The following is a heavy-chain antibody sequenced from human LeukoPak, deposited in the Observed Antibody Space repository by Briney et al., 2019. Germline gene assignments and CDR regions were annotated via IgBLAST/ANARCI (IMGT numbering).Heavy chain of an antibody. J-gene: IGHJ4*02. CDR3: AKGVTSAGTGRDFDY. Sequence: QTGGSLRLSCAASGFTFSNYAMSWVRQAPGKGLEWVSTISGSGDGPYYADSVKGRFSISRDNSKNTLYLQMNNLRAEDTAVFYCAKGVTSAGTGRDFDYWGQGTLVTVSS. CDR2: ISGSGDGP. CDR1: GFTFSNYA. V-gene: IGHV3-23*01. D-gene: IGHD6-13*01.